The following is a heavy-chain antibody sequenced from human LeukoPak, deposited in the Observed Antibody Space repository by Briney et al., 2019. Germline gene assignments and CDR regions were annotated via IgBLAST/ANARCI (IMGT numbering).Heavy chain of an antibody. D-gene: IGHD6-19*01. CDR3: ARDQWLVGDDAFDI. Sequence: SETLSLTCTVSGGSISSYYWSWIRQPPGKGLEWIGYIYYSGSTNYNPSLKSRVTISVDTSKNQFSLKLSSVTAADTAVYYRARDQWLVGDDAFDIWGQGTMVTVSS. V-gene: IGHV4-59*01. J-gene: IGHJ3*02. CDR2: IYYSGST. CDR1: GGSISSYY.